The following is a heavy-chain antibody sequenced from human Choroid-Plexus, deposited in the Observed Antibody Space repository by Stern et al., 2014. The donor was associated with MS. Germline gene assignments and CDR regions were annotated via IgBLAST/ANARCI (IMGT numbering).Heavy chain of an antibody. CDR3: AKDRQYLTYFFDH. D-gene: IGHD2/OR15-2a*01. Sequence: VQLLESGGGVVQPGRPLRLSCVASGFTLGSCAIHWVRQAPGKGLEWVAGVSYDGSNKYYADSVKGRFTISRDNSQNPLYMQMSSLRPEDTAVYYCAKDRQYLTYFFDHWGQGSLVTVSS. V-gene: IGHV3-30*18. CDR2: VSYDGSNK. CDR1: GFTLGSCA. J-gene: IGHJ5*02.